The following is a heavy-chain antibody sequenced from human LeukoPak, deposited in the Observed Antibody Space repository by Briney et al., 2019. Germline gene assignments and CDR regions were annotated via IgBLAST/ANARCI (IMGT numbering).Heavy chain of an antibody. CDR1: GFTFSSYA. D-gene: IGHD3-10*01. CDR2: ISYDGSNK. V-gene: IGHV3-30*04. J-gene: IGHJ5*02. CDR3: ARDGSLSILWFGELSWWFDP. Sequence: GGSLRLSCAASGFTFSSYAMHWVRQAPGKGLEWVAVISYDGSNKYYADSVKGRFTISRDNSKNTLYLQMNSLRAEGTAVYYCARDGSLSILWFGELSWWFDPWGQGTLVTVSS.